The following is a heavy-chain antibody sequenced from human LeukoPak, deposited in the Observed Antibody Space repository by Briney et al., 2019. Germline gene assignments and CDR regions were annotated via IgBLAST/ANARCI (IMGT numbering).Heavy chain of an antibody. CDR3: AKDIAAAVDYYYYMDV. D-gene: IGHD6-13*01. Sequence: GGSLRLSCAASGFTFSSYWMHWVRQAPGKGLVWVSRINSDGSSITYADSVKGRFTISRDNAKNSLYLQMNSLSAEDTALYYCAKDIAAAVDYYYYMDVWGKGTTVTVSS. V-gene: IGHV3-74*03. J-gene: IGHJ6*03. CDR2: INSDGSSI. CDR1: GFTFSSYW.